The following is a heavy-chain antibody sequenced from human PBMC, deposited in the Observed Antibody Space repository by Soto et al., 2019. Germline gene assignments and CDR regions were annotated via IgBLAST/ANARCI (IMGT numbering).Heavy chain of an antibody. CDR1: GFTFSSYS. Sequence: GGSLRLSCAASGFTFSSYSMNWVRQAPGKGLEWVSSISSSSSYIYYADSVKGRFTISRDNAKNSLYLQMNSLRAEDTAVYYCARAGPGERFLEWLLYRYAFDIWGQGTMVTVSS. D-gene: IGHD3-3*01. CDR2: ISSSSSYI. V-gene: IGHV3-21*01. J-gene: IGHJ3*02. CDR3: ARAGPGERFLEWLLYRYAFDI.